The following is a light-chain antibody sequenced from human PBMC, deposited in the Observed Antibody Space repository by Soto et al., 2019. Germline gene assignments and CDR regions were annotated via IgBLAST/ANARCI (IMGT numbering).Light chain of an antibody. V-gene: IGLV2-23*01. CDR2: EGN. Sequence: QSALTQPASVSGSPGQSITISCTGTSSDVGSYNFVSWYQQHPGRAPKLMISEGNQRPSGVSNRFSGSKSGNTASLTISGLQAEDEADYYCCSYAGSPFLFGTGTKLTVL. J-gene: IGLJ1*01. CDR3: CSYAGSPFL. CDR1: SSDVGSYNF.